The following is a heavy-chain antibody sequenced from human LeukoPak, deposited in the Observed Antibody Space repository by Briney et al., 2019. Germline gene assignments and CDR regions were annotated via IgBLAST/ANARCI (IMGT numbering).Heavy chain of an antibody. V-gene: IGHV1-18*01. J-gene: IGHJ6*03. CDR3: ARDAGGYYYYYMDV. CDR2: ISAHGGDT. D-gene: IGHD2-15*01. Sequence: ASVKVSCKATGYTFTSYGFSWVRQAPGQGLEWMGWISAHGGDTIYAQKFQDRVTMTTDTSTSTAYMEMRSLRSDDTAVYYCARDAGGYYYYYMDVWGKGTTVTVSS. CDR1: GYTFTSYG.